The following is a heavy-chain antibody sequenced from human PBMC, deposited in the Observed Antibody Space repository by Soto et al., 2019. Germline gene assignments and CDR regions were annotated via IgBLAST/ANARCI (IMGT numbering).Heavy chain of an antibody. J-gene: IGHJ6*03. CDR3: ARGTSHFYYYMDV. CDR1: GFKFSYYG. CDR2: IWYDGGRD. V-gene: IGHV3-33*01. Sequence: QVQLVESGGGVVQPGTSLRLSCTASGFKFSYYGMHWVRQGPGKGLEWVAVIWYDGGRDYYSYSVEGRFTIARDNFKNTVYLEMNRLRVEDTAVYYCARGTSHFYYYMDVWGEGTTVTVSS. D-gene: IGHD3-16*01.